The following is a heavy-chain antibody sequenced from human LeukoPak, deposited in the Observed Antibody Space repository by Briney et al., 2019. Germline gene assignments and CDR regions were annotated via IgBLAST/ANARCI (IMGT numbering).Heavy chain of an antibody. J-gene: IGHJ4*02. CDR3: AKEAGYSYGFDY. D-gene: IGHD5-18*01. CDR1: GFTFSNFG. Sequence: GGSPRLSCAASGFTFSNFGIHWGRQAPGKGLEWGAVISYDGSNKYYADSVKGRCTISRDKSKNTVYLQMNSLRAEDTAVYYCAKEAGYSYGFDYWGQGTLVTVSS. CDR2: ISYDGSNK. V-gene: IGHV3-30*18.